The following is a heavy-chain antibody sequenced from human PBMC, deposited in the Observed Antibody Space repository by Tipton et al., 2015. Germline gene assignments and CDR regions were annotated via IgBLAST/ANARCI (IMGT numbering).Heavy chain of an antibody. CDR3: ARGSYGSFDY. CDR2: TYYRSKWYY. V-gene: IGHV6-1*01. D-gene: IGHD5-18*01. CDR1: GDSVSSNSAA. J-gene: IGHJ4*02. Sequence: GLVKPSQTLSLTCAISGDSVSSNSAAWNWIRQSPSRGLEWLGRTYYRSKWYYEYSISVKSRVTVTPDTSKNHFSLQLNSVTPEDTAVYYCARGSYGSFDYWGQGTLVTVSS.